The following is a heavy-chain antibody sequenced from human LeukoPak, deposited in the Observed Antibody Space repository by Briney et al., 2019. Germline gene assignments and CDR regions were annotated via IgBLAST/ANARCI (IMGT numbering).Heavy chain of an antibody. CDR2: ISPRGDIT. CDR3: ARTTTGYSSSSDAFDI. J-gene: IGHJ3*02. Sequence: PGGSLRLSCAASGFSFRSHGMNWVRQAPGKGLEWVSGISPRGDITYYKDSVRGRFTISRDNFKNTVSLQLNSLRAEDTAMYYCARTTTGYSSSSDAFDIWGQGTMVTVSS. CDR1: GFSFRSHG. V-gene: IGHV3-23*01. D-gene: IGHD6-13*01.